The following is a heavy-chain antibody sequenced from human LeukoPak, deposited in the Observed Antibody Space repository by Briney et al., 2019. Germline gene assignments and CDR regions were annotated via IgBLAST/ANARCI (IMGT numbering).Heavy chain of an antibody. CDR2: ISSSSSYI. CDR1: GFTFSSYS. D-gene: IGHD5-12*01. J-gene: IGHJ6*02. Sequence: GGSLRLSCAASGFTFSSYSMNWVRQAPGKGLEWVSSISSSSSYIYYADSVKGRFTISRDNAKNSLYLQRNSLRAEDTAVYYCARVVSGYDYYYYYGMDVWGQGTTVTVSS. V-gene: IGHV3-21*01. CDR3: ARVVSGYDYYYYYGMDV.